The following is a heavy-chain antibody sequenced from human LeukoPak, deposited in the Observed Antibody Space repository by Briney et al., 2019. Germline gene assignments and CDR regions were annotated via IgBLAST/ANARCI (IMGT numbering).Heavy chain of an antibody. CDR2: FSGSGGNT. V-gene: IGHV3-23*01. Sequence: GGSLRLSCAASGFTFSSYAMSWVRQAPGKGLEWVSTFSGSGGNTYYADSVKGRFTISRDSSKNTLYLQMGSLRAEDMAVYYCARVGDNDAFDIWGQGTMVTVSS. J-gene: IGHJ3*02. D-gene: IGHD4-17*01. CDR1: GFTFSSYA. CDR3: ARVGDNDAFDI.